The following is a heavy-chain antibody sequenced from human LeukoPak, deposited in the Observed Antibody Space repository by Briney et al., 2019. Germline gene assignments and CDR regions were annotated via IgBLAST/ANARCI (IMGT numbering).Heavy chain of an antibody. CDR3: AKDFYDTAGYDPIHPPFLDS. J-gene: IGHJ4*02. D-gene: IGHD2/OR15-2a*01. CDR1: GFTFNNFA. Sequence: PGGSLRLSCVVSGFTFNNFAMTWVRQTPGKGLQWVSSVSGNGATAHHADSVNGRFSISRDNSKNTIYLQMNSLRVEDTALYYCAKDFYDTAGYDPIHPPFLDSWGQGTLVTVSS. CDR2: VSGNGATA. V-gene: IGHV3-23*01.